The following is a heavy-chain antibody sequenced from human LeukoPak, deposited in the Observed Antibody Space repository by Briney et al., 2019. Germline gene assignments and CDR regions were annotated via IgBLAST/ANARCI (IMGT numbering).Heavy chain of an antibody. CDR3: ARDGGDSLAVDY. J-gene: IGHJ4*02. CDR1: GGSISSYY. V-gene: IGHV4-4*07. D-gene: IGHD2-21*02. Sequence: KPSETLFLTCTVPGGSISSYYWSSIRQPAGKGLEWIGRIYTSGSTNYNPSLKSRVTMSVDTSKNQFSLKLSSVTAADTAVYYCARDGGDSLAVDYWGQGTLVTVSS. CDR2: IYTSGST.